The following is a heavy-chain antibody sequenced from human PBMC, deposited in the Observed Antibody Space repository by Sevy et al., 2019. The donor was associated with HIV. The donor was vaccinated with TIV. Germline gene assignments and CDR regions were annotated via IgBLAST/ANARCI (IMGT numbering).Heavy chain of an antibody. Sequence: ASVKVSCKASGYTFTGYYIHWVRQAPGQGLEWMGRINPNSGGTNYAQKFQGRVTMTRDTSISTAYMELSRLRSDDTAVYYCARGSGITIFGVVITKSSYYYYGMDVWGQGTTVTVSS. CDR1: GYTFTGYY. V-gene: IGHV1-2*06. CDR3: ARGSGITIFGVVITKSSYYYYGMDV. D-gene: IGHD3-3*01. J-gene: IGHJ6*02. CDR2: INPNSGGT.